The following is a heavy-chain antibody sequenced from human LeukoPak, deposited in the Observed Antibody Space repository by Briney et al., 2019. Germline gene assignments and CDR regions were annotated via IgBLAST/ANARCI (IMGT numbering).Heavy chain of an antibody. Sequence: SETLSLTCAVYGGSFSGYYWSWIRQPPGKGLEWIGEINHSGSTNYNPSLKSRVTISVDTSKNQFSLKLSPVTAADTAVYYCARGGEWLYDYWGQGTLVTVSS. CDR2: INHSGST. CDR3: ARGGEWLYDY. D-gene: IGHD3-3*01. V-gene: IGHV4-34*01. J-gene: IGHJ4*02. CDR1: GGSFSGYY.